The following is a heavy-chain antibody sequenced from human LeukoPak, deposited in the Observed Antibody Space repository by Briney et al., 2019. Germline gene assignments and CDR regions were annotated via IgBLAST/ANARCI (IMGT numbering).Heavy chain of an antibody. CDR3: ARARSWDSSSWYGGEVGPFDY. V-gene: IGHV3-74*01. CDR1: GFTFSSYW. J-gene: IGHJ4*02. CDR2: INTDGSST. D-gene: IGHD6-13*01. Sequence: GGSLRLSCAASGFTFSSYWMHWVRQAPGKGLVWVSRINTDGSSTSYADSVKGRFTISRDNAKNTLYLQMNSLRAEDTAVYYCARARSWDSSSWYGGEVGPFDYWGQGTLVTVSS.